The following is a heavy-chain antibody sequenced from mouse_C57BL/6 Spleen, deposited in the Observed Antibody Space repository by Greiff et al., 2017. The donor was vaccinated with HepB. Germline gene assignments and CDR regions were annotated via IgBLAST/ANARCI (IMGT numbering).Heavy chain of an antibody. Sequence: QVQLQQSGPELVKPGASVKISCKASGYAFSSSWMNWVKQRPGKGLEWIGRIYPGDGDTNYNGKFKGKATLTADKSSSTAYMQLSSLTSEDSAVYFCARDYDGYYNAMDYWGQGTSVTVSS. CDR3: ARDYDGYYNAMDY. CDR1: GYAFSSSW. D-gene: IGHD2-3*01. V-gene: IGHV1-82*01. J-gene: IGHJ4*01. CDR2: IYPGDGDT.